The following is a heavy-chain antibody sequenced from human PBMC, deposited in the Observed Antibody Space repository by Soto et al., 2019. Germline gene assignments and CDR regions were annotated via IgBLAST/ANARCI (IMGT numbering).Heavy chain of an antibody. V-gene: IGHV4-34*01. CDR1: GGSFSGYY. J-gene: IGHJ5*02. CDR3: ARESIAWGVEQLVRVDWFDP. Sequence: QEELQQWGAGLLKPWETLSLTCAVYGGSFSGYYWSWIRQPPGKGLEWMGEINHSGSTNYNPSLKSRVTISVDTSKNQFSLKLSSVTAADTAVYYCARESIAWGVEQLVRVDWFDPWGQGTLVTVSS. D-gene: IGHD6-13*01. CDR2: INHSGST.